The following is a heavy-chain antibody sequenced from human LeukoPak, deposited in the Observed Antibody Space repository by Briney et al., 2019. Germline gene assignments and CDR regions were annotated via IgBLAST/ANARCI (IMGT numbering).Heavy chain of an antibody. V-gene: IGHV3-30*03. CDR3: ARDVRAGPITGTSWGPNWFDP. Sequence: GGSLRLSCAASGFTFSSYGMHWVRQAPGKGLEWVAVISYDGSNKYYADSVKGRFTISRDNSKNTLYLQMNSLRAEDTAVYYCARDVRAGPITGTSWGPNWFDPWGQGTLVTVSS. D-gene: IGHD1-20*01. J-gene: IGHJ5*02. CDR2: ISYDGSNK. CDR1: GFTFSSYG.